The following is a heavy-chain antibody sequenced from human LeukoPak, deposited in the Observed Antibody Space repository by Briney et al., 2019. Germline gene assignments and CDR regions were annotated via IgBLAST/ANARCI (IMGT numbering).Heavy chain of an antibody. V-gene: IGHV4-59*01. CDR2: VYYSGNT. D-gene: IGHD1-26*01. Sequence: PSETLSLTCTVSGGSIRSYYWSWIRQPPGKGLEWIGYVYYSGNTNYNPSLKSRVTISVDTSESQFSLKVSSVTAADTAVYYCARGDKFAWFDPWGQGTLVTVSS. J-gene: IGHJ5*02. CDR3: ARGDKFAWFDP. CDR1: GGSIRSYY.